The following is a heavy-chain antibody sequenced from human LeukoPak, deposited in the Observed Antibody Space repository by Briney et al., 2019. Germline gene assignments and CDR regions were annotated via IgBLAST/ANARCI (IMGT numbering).Heavy chain of an antibody. D-gene: IGHD2-2*01. J-gene: IGHJ5*02. CDR2: IYTSGST. CDR3: ARVPYCSSTSCSEQFDP. CDR1: GGSISSYY. V-gene: IGHV4-4*07. Sequence: PSETLSLTCTVSGGSISSYYWSWIRQPAGKGLEWIGRIYTSGSTNYNPSLKSRVTMSVDTSKNQFSLKLNSVTAADTAVYYCARVPYCSSTSCSEQFDPWGQGTLVTVSS.